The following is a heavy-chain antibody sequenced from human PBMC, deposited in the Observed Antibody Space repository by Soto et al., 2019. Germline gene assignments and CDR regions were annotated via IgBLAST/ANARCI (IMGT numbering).Heavy chain of an antibody. D-gene: IGHD6-13*01. CDR3: ARVWQQLVPYYYYYFYGMDV. CDR2: IYHSGST. CDR1: GGSISSSNW. Sequence: PSETLSLTCAVSGGSISSSNWWSWVRQPPGKGMEWNGEIYHSGSTNYNPSLKSRVTISVDKSKNQFSLKLSSVTAADTAVYYCARVWQQLVPYYYYYFYGMDVWGQGTTVTVSS. J-gene: IGHJ6*02. V-gene: IGHV4-4*02.